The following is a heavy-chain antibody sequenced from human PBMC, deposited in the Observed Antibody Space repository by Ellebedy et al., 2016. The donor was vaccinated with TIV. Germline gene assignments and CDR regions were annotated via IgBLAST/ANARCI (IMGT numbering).Heavy chain of an antibody. CDR2: ISAYSGNT. CDR3: ARERGDDYGDKWFDP. J-gene: IGHJ5*02. V-gene: IGHV1-18*01. Sequence: AASVKVFCKASGYTFTSHGISWVRQAPGQGLEWMGWISAYSGNTNYAQKFQGRVTMTRDTSTRTAYMELRSLRSEDTAIYNCARERGDDYGDKWFDPWGQGTLVTVSS. D-gene: IGHD4-17*01. CDR1: GYTFTSHG.